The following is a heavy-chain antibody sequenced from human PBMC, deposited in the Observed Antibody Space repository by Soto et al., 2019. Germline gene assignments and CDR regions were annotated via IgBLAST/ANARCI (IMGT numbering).Heavy chain of an antibody. CDR2: IYYSGST. CDR1: GGSISGYY. D-gene: IGHD4-17*01. Sequence: QVQLQESGPGLVKPSETLSLTCTVSGGSISGYYWSWIRQPPGKGLEWIGYIYYSGSTNYNPSLKSLITRSEDTSKKQFTLKLSSVAAADTDVYYCARRYGDYFDYWGQGTLVTVSS. J-gene: IGHJ4*02. CDR3: ARRYGDYFDY. V-gene: IGHV4-59*12.